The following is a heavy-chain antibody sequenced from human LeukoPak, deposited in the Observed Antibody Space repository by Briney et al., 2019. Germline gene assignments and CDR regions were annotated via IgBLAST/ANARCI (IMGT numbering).Heavy chain of an antibody. CDR1: GGTFSSYA. V-gene: IGHV1-69*13. D-gene: IGHD1-26*01. Sequence: ASVKVSCKASGGTFSSYAISWVRQAPGQGLEWMGGIIPIFGTANYAQKFQGRVTITADESTSTAYMELSSLRSEDTAVYYCARGDSGSYYYNWFDPWGQGTLVTVSS. CDR2: IIPIFGTA. CDR3: ARGDSGSYYYNWFDP. J-gene: IGHJ5*02.